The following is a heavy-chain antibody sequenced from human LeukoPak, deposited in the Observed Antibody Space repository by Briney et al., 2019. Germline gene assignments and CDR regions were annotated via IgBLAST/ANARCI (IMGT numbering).Heavy chain of an antibody. Sequence: GGSLRLSCAASGFTFSTYGMNWVRQAPGKGLEWISYITSGSSTIYYADSVMGRFTISRDNAKNSLYLQMNSLRDEDTAVYYCSSAKYYYDSSGYYSGNYYFDYWGQGTLVTVSS. CDR1: GFTFSTYG. J-gene: IGHJ4*02. D-gene: IGHD3-22*01. V-gene: IGHV3-48*02. CDR3: SSAKYYYDSSGYYSGNYYFDY. CDR2: ITSGSSTI.